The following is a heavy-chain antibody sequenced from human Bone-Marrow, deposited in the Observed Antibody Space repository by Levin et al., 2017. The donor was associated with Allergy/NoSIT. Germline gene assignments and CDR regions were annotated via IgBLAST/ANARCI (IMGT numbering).Heavy chain of an antibody. V-gene: IGHV1-24*01. CDR3: ATAFTGSYPEYYYYGLDV. D-gene: IGHD3-16*02. CDR2: IDLKDGDT. Sequence: GESLKISCKVYGKTLSKLSMHWVRQAPGSGLEWMGTIDLKDGDTRYAPKFRGRVTMAEDESVDTTFMELSSLRSDDTAVYYCATAFTGSYPEYYYYGLDVWGQGTTVIVS. J-gene: IGHJ6*02. CDR1: GKTLSKLS.